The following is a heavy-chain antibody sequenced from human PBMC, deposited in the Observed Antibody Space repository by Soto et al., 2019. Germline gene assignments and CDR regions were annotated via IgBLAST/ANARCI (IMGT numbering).Heavy chain of an antibody. J-gene: IGHJ6*02. CDR1: GGSISSSSYY. D-gene: IGHD1-26*01. CDR2: IYYSGST. CDR3: ARRAGGSYYYYYGMDV. Sequence: XETLCLTFTVSGGSISSSSYYWGWIRQPPGKGLEWIGSIYYSGSTYYNPPLKSRVTISVDTSKNQFSLKLSSVTAADTAVYYCARRAGGSYYYYYGMDVWGQGTTVTVSS. V-gene: IGHV4-39*01.